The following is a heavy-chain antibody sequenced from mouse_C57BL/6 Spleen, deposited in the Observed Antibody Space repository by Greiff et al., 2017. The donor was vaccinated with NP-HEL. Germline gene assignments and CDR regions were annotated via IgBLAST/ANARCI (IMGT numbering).Heavy chain of an antibody. CDR1: GYSFTGYY. Sequence: VQLQQSGPELVKPGASVKISCKASGYSFTGYYMNWVKQSPEKSLEWIGEINPSTGGTTYNQKFKAKATLTVDKSSSTAYMQRKSLTSEDSAVYYCAREANGSSSYYAMDYWGQGTSVTVSS. CDR2: INPSTGGT. D-gene: IGHD1-1*01. CDR3: AREANGSSSYYAMDY. J-gene: IGHJ4*01. V-gene: IGHV1-42*01.